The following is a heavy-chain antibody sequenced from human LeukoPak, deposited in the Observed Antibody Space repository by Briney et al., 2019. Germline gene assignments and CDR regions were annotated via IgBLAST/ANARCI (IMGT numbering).Heavy chain of an antibody. Sequence: GGSLRLSCAASGFTFSSYAMSWVRQAPGKGLEWVSAISGSGGSTYYADSVKGRLTISRDNSKNTLYLQMNSLRAEDTAVYYCAKDLVTMIVVVPPGAYGMDVWGQGTTVTVSS. V-gene: IGHV3-23*01. J-gene: IGHJ6*02. CDR3: AKDLVTMIVVVPPGAYGMDV. CDR2: ISGSGGST. CDR1: GFTFSSYA. D-gene: IGHD3-22*01.